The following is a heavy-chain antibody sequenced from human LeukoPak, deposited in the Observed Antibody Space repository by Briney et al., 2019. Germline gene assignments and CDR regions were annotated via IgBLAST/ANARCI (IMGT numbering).Heavy chain of an antibody. D-gene: IGHD3-16*01. CDR2: LYSSGTT. CDR1: GGSISTYS. Sequence: SETLSLTCTVSGGSISTYSWNWIRQPAGKGLEWIGRLYSSGTTKYNPSLESRATMSVDTSKNQCSLNLTSVTAADTAVYYCAREGGGFDYWGQGTLVTVSS. V-gene: IGHV4-4*07. CDR3: AREGGGFDY. J-gene: IGHJ4*02.